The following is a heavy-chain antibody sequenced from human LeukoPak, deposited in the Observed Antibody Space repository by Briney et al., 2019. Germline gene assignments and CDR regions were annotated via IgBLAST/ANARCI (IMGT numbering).Heavy chain of an antibody. Sequence: SETLSLTCTVSGGSISSSSHYWGWIRQPPGKGLEWIGSIYYSGSTYYNPSLKSRVTISVDTSKNQFSLKLSSVTAADTAVYYCARDFGYSSGWYDYWGQGTLVTVSS. J-gene: IGHJ4*02. V-gene: IGHV4-39*07. CDR3: ARDFGYSSGWYDY. CDR1: GGSISSSSHY. CDR2: IYYSGST. D-gene: IGHD6-19*01.